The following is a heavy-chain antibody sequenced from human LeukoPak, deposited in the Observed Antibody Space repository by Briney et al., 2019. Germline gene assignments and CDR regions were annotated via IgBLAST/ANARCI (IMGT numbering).Heavy chain of an antibody. J-gene: IGHJ5*02. CDR1: GYTFTSYG. CDR2: ISAYNGNT. CDR3: ARDPGFDH. V-gene: IGHV1-18*01. Sequence: ASVKVSCKASGYTFTSYGISWVRRAPGQGLEWMGWISAYNGNTNYAQKFQDRVTMTTDTSTTTAYMELRSLRSDDTAIYYCARDPGFDHWGQGTLVTVSS.